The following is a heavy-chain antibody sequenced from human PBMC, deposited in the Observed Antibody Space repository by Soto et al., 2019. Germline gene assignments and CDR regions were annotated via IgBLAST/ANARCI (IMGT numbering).Heavy chain of an antibody. CDR3: TRHGSGDYFLFDP. Sequence: GGALRLSXAASGFTFSRYWMHWVRQAPGKGLEWVSRASPDGTSTSYADSVKGRFTISRDNAKNTLFMQMNSLRAEDTAVYYCTRHGSGDYFLFDPWGQGTLVTVSS. CDR2: ASPDGTST. V-gene: IGHV3-74*01. D-gene: IGHD3-10*01. CDR1: GFTFSRYW. J-gene: IGHJ5*02.